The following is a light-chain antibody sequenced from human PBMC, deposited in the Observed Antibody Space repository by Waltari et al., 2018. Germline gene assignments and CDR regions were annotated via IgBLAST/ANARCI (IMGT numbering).Light chain of an antibody. CDR3: QQGYSDPLT. V-gene: IGKV1-39*01. Sequence: DIQMTQSPSSLSASVGDTVTITCQASQGIGNNLNWYQQKPGKAPKLLIYRAASLRSGIPSRFSGSGSGTDFTLTISSLQPEDCATYYCQQGYSDPLTFGGGTKVEIK. CDR2: RAA. CDR1: QGIGNN. J-gene: IGKJ4*01.